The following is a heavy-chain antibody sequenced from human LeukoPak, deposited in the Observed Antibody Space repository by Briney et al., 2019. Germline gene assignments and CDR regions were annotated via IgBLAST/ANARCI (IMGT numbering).Heavy chain of an antibody. CDR1: GYTFISNA. J-gene: IGHJ4*02. Sequence: GASVKVSFKASGYTFISNAVHWVRQAPGQRLEWMGWINTGNGNTKYSQNFQGRVTITRDTSASTAYMELSSLRSDDTAVYYCARTAARRFDYWGQGTLVTVSS. V-gene: IGHV1-3*04. CDR3: ARTAARRFDY. D-gene: IGHD6-6*01. CDR2: INTGNGNT.